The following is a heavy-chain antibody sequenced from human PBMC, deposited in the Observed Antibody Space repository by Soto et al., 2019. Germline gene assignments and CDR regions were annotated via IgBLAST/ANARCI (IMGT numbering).Heavy chain of an antibody. V-gene: IGHV2-26*01. CDR2: IFSNDEK. J-gene: IGHJ6*02. Sequence: QVTLKESGPVLVKPTETLTLTCTVSGFSLSNARMGVSWIRQPPGKALEWLAHIFSNDEKSYSTSLKSRLTISKHTSKVQVVLTMTNIDPVDTATYYCARIHDPPSFSSSWYGDYYYYGMDVWGQGTTVTVSS. CDR1: GFSLSNARMG. D-gene: IGHD6-13*01. CDR3: ARIHDPPSFSSSWYGDYYYYGMDV.